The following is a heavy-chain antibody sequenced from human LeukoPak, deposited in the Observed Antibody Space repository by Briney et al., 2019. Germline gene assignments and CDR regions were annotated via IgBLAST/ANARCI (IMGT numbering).Heavy chain of an antibody. D-gene: IGHD3-10*01. J-gene: IGHJ6*02. CDR2: INWNSGSR. CDR3: AREVVWFGGSRVVDV. CDR1: GFTFGDYA. V-gene: IGHV3-9*01. Sequence: SGGSLRLSCAASGFTFGDYAMHWVRQAPGKGLEWVAGINWNSGSRGYADSEKGRFTISRDNAKNSLYLQMNNLRAGDTGLYYCAREVVWFGGSRVVDVWGQGTTVTVSS.